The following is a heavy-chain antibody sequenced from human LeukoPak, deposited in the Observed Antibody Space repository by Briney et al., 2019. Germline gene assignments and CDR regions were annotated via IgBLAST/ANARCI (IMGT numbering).Heavy chain of an antibody. V-gene: IGHV3-66*01. CDR3: AKEYDSLYYFDY. D-gene: IGHD3-16*01. J-gene: IGHJ4*02. Sequence: GGSLRLSCAASGFTVSNNYMSWVRQAPGKGLEWVSVIYSGGSTDYADSVKGRFTISRDNSKNTLYLEMNSLRAEDTAVYYCAKEYDSLYYFDYWGQGTLVTVSS. CDR2: IYSGGST. CDR1: GFTVSNNY.